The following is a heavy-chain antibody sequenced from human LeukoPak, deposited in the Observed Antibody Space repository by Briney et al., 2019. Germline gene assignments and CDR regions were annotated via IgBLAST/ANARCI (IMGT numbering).Heavy chain of an antibody. D-gene: IGHD6-19*01. CDR3: ARATVAGTGVDI. Sequence: SVKVSCKASGGTFSSYAISWVRPAPGQGLEWMGVIIPIFGTANYAQKFQGRVTITADKSTSTAYMELSSLRSEDTAIYYCARATVAGTGVDIWGQGTMVTVSS. CDR2: IIPIFGTA. V-gene: IGHV1-69*06. CDR1: GGTFSSYA. J-gene: IGHJ3*02.